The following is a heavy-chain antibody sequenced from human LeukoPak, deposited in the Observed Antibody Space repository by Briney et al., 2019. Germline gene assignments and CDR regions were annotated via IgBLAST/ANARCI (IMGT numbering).Heavy chain of an antibody. CDR1: GFSLSTSGVG. CDR2: IYWDDDK. D-gene: IGHD6-13*01. Sequence: SGPTLVKPTQTLTLTCTFSGFSLSTSGVGVGWIRQPPGKALEWLALIYWDDDKLYSPSLKNMLTITKDTSRNQVVLTMTNMDPVDTATYAQERPIEIAGPHRAFDPWGQGTLVTVSS. V-gene: IGHV2-5*02. CDR3: ERPIEIAGPHRAFDP. J-gene: IGHJ5*02.